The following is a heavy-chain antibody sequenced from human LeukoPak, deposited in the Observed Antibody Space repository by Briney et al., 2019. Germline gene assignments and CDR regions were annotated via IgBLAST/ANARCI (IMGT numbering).Heavy chain of an antibody. CDR2: IYHSGST. CDR3: ARVRAAARYYFDY. V-gene: IGHV4-4*02. D-gene: IGHD6-13*01. Sequence: SETLSLTCAVSGGSISSSNWWSWVRQPPGKGLEWIGEIYHSGSTNYNPSLKSRVTISVDKSKNQFSLKLSSVTAADTAVYYCARVRAAARYYFDYWGQGTLVTVSS. J-gene: IGHJ4*02. CDR1: GGSISSSNW.